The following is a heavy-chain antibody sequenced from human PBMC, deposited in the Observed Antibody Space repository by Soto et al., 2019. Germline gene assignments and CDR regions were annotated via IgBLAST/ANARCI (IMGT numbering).Heavy chain of an antibody. CDR3: ARRASR. D-gene: IGHD1-26*01. V-gene: IGHV3-48*03. CDR1: GFTFSTSE. J-gene: IGHJ3*01. Sequence: EVQLVESGGGLIQPGGSLRLSCAASGFTFSTSEMYWVRQAPGKGLEWVSYIHPSGQPIFYADSVKGRFTISRDNAKNSLYLQMSILIAEDSAVYYCARRASRWGQGTMVTVSS. CDR2: IHPSGQPI.